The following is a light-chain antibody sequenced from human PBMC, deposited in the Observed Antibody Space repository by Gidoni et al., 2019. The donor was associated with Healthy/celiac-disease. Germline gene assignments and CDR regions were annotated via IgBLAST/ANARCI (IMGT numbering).Light chain of an antibody. CDR1: SSNIGAGYD. J-gene: IGLJ2*01. CDR3: QSYDSSLSVV. V-gene: IGLV1-40*01. Sequence: QSVLTQPASVSAAPGQRVTISCTGSSSNIGAGYDVHWYQQLPGTAPKLLIYGNSNRPSGVPDRFSGSKSGTSASLAISGLQAEDEADYYCQSYDSSLSVVFGGGTKLTVL. CDR2: GNS.